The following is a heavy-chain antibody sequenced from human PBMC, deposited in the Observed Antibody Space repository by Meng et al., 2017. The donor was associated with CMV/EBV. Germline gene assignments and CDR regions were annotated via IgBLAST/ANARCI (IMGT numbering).Heavy chain of an antibody. CDR1: GFTFSSHA. V-gene: IGHV3-23*01. CDR3: AKGGSSGWIGRY. Sequence: GESLKISCAASGFTFSSHAMSWVRQAPGKGLEWVSAISGSGGSTYYADSVKGRFTISRDNSKNTLYLQMNSLRAEDTAVYYCAKGGSSGWIGRYWGQGTLVTVSS. J-gene: IGHJ4*02. D-gene: IGHD6-19*01. CDR2: ISGSGGST.